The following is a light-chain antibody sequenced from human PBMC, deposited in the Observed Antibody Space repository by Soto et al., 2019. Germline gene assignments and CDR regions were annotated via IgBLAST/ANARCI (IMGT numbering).Light chain of an antibody. CDR2: GAS. Sequence: IELERAGGTLSLYAGKRAALSYRAIQSVSSSYLAWYQQKPGQAPRLLIYGASSRATGIPDRFSGSGSGTDFTLTICSLVPEYFAVYYCQQYASSLPIAFGQGTRLEIK. CDR1: QSVSSSY. J-gene: IGKJ5*01. CDR3: QQYASSLPIA. V-gene: IGKV3-20*01.